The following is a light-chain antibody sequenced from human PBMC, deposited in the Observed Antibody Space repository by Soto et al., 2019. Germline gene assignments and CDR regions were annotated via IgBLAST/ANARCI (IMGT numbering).Light chain of an antibody. V-gene: IGKV1-5*03. CDR3: QQYDSYPMT. J-gene: IGKJ4*01. Sequence: DSQITQYPSTLSASIGDRVTITCRAGQSISSWLAWYQQKPGKAPKLLISKASTLQSGVPPRFSGSGSGTEFALTISSLQPDDFATYYCQQYDSYPMTFGGGTKVDIK. CDR1: QSISSW. CDR2: KAS.